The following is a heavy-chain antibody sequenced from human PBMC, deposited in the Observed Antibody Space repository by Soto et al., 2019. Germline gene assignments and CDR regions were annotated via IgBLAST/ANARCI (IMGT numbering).Heavy chain of an antibody. CDR1: GVVFSSYT. V-gene: IGHV3-48*02. CDR2: ISGSGNTE. CDR3: VRDKHYAFDV. J-gene: IGHJ3*01. Sequence: EVQLVESGGGLVQPGGSLRLSCVASGVVFSSYTMNWVRQAPGKGLEWLSYISGSGNTEYYADSVKSRFTISRDNAKNSVYLQMNSLRDEDTAVYFCVRDKHYAFDVWGQGTVVSVSS.